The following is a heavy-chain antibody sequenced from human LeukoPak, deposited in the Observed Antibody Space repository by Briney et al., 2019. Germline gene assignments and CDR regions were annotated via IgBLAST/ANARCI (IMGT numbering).Heavy chain of an antibody. D-gene: IGHD1/OR15-1a*01. CDR3: ARESTKGPYLYWYFDL. V-gene: IGHV3-21*06. J-gene: IGHJ2*01. CDR2: ISSSSSYI. CDR1: GFTFSSYS. Sequence: GGSLRLSCAASGFTFSSYSMNWVRQAPGQGPEWVSSISSSSSYIYYGDSMKGRFTISRDNAKNSLYLQMNSLRAEDTAVYYCARESTKGPYLYWYFDLWAVAPWSLSPQ.